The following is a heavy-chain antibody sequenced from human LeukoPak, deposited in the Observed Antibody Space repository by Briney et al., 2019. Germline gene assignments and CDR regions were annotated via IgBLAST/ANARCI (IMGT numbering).Heavy chain of an antibody. D-gene: IGHD3-3*01. Sequence: ASVKVSCKASGGTFSSYAISWVRQAPGQGLEWMGRIIPILGIANYAQKFQGRVTITADKSTSTAYMELSSLRSEDTAVYYCARVRTRFLEWLLGYWGQGTLVTVSS. V-gene: IGHV1-69*04. J-gene: IGHJ4*02. CDR2: IIPILGIA. CDR3: ARVRTRFLEWLLGY. CDR1: GGTFSSYA.